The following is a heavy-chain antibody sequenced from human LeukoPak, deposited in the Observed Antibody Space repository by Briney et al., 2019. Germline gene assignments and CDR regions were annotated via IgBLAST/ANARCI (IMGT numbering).Heavy chain of an antibody. D-gene: IGHD6-13*01. Sequence: PSETLSLTCTVSGGSISSYYWSWIRQPPGKGLEWIGYIYYGGSTNYNPSLKSRVTISVDTSKNQFSLKLSSVTAADTAVYYCARVHRRSSLAAGGWFDPWGQGTLVTVSS. V-gene: IGHV4-59*01. CDR2: IYYGGST. J-gene: IGHJ5*02. CDR1: GGSISSYY. CDR3: ARVHRRSSLAAGGWFDP.